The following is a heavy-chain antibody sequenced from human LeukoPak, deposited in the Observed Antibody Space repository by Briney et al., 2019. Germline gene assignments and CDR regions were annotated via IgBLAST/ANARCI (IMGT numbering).Heavy chain of an antibody. D-gene: IGHD1-26*01. Sequence: PGGSLRLSCAASGFTFSSYAMHWVRQAPGKGLEWVAVISYDGSNKYYADSVKGRFTISRDNSKNTLYLQMNSLRAEDTAVYYCASLGATTVFDYWGQGTLVTVSS. J-gene: IGHJ4*02. V-gene: IGHV3-30-3*01. CDR2: ISYDGSNK. CDR3: ASLGATTVFDY. CDR1: GFTFSSYA.